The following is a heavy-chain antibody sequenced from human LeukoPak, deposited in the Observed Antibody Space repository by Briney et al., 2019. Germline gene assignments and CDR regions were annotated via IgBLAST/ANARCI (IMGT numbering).Heavy chain of an antibody. CDR1: GFTFSSCG. CDR2: ISYDGSNK. D-gene: IGHD6-19*01. Sequence: GGSLRLTCAAYGFTFSSCGMHWVRQAPGKGLEWLAVISYDGSNKYYADSVKGRFTISRDNSKNTLFLEMNSLRAEDTAVYYCAKALTSGWYLDAFNIWGQGTMVTVSS. CDR3: AKALTSGWYLDAFNI. J-gene: IGHJ3*02. V-gene: IGHV3-30*18.